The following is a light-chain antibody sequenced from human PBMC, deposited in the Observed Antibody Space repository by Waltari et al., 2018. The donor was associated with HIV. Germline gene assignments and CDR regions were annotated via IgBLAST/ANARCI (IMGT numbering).Light chain of an antibody. V-gene: IGLV2-23*02. CDR2: EVS. CDR1: SSDVGGYKL. CDR3: CAYAGSTTYVI. Sequence: SALTQPAPVSGSPGQSITISCPGTSSDVGGYKLASWYQQHPGKAPKLMIYEVSKRPSGVSNRFSGSKSGNTASLTISGLQAEDEADYYCCAYAGSTTYVIFGGGTKLTVL. J-gene: IGLJ2*01.